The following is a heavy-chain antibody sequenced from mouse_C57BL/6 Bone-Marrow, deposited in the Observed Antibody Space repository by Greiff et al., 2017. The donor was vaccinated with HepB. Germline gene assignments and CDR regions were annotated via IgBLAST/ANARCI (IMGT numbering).Heavy chain of an antibody. Sequence: EVKVEESGEGLVKPGGSLKLSCAASGFTFSSYAMSWVRQTPEKRLEWVAYISSGGDYIYYADTVKGRFTISRDNARNTLYLQMSSLKSEDTAMYYCTRLNWEADYWGQGTTLTVSS. CDR2: ISSGGDYI. D-gene: IGHD4-1*01. CDR3: TRLNWEADY. CDR1: GFTFSSYA. V-gene: IGHV5-9-1*02. J-gene: IGHJ2*01.